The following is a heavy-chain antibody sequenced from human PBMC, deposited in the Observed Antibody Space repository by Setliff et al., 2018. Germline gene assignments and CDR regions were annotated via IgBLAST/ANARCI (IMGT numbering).Heavy chain of an antibody. V-gene: IGHV3-30*07. J-gene: IGHJ4*02. CDR3: ARGGCSATSCLDY. Sequence: LSLSCAASGVTFSRHAMHWVRQAPGKGLEWVAVMSNDGSDKNYADSVKGRFTISRDNSKNTLYLQMNSLRAEDTAVYYCARGGCSATSCLDYWGQGILVTVSS. CDR1: GVTFSRHA. CDR2: MSNDGSDK. D-gene: IGHD2-2*01.